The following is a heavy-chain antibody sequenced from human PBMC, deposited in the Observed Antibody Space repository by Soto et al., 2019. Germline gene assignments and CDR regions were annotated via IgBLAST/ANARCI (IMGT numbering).Heavy chain of an antibody. CDR3: VRSRVFIAVSGMAIHYYYYCMDV. Sequence: SQTLSLTCAISGDSVSSDSAAWNWIRQSPSRGLEWLGRTYYRSKWYNDYAVSVNGRITINPDTSKNHFSLQLNSVTPEDTAVYYCVRSRVFIAVSGMAIHYYYYCMDVWGRGTTVTVSS. CDR1: GDSVSSDSAA. D-gene: IGHD6-19*01. V-gene: IGHV6-1*01. CDR2: TYYRSKWYN. J-gene: IGHJ6*02.